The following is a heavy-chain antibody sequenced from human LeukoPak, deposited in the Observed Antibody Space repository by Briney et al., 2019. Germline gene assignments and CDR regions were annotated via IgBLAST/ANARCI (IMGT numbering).Heavy chain of an antibody. Sequence: PGGSLRLSCAASGFTFSSYAMSWVRQAPGKGLEWVSAISGSGGSTYYADSVKGRLTISRDNSKNTLYLQMNSLRAEDTAVYYCAKGSYCSSTSCYPRPYYFDYWGQGTLVTVSS. J-gene: IGHJ4*02. CDR3: AKGSYCSSTSCYPRPYYFDY. D-gene: IGHD2-2*01. CDR1: GFTFSSYA. V-gene: IGHV3-23*01. CDR2: ISGSGGST.